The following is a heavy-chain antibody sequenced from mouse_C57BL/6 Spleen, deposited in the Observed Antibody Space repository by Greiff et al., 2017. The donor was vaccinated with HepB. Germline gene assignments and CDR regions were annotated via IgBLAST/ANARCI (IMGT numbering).Heavy chain of an antibody. CDR2: ISSGSSTI. Sequence: EVQLVESGGGLVKPGGSLKLSCAASGFTFSDYGMHWVRQAPEKGLEWVAYISSGSSTIYYADTVKGRFTISRDNAKNTLFLQMTSLRSEDTAMYYCARQAYYGFFAYWGQGTLVTVSA. J-gene: IGHJ3*01. CDR1: GFTFSDYG. V-gene: IGHV5-17*01. D-gene: IGHD1-1*01. CDR3: ARQAYYGFFAY.